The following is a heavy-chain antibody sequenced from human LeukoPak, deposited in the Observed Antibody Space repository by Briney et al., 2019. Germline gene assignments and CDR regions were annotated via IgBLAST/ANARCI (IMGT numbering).Heavy chain of an antibody. CDR2: IYSGGNT. CDR3: AKDADTATIIYWYFDL. CDR1: GFTVSSNY. Sequence: GGSLRLSCAASGFTVSSNYMSWVRQAPGKGLEWVSVIYSGGNTYYADSVKGRFTFSRDNSKNTLYLQMNSLRAEDTAVYFCAKDADTATIIYWYFDLWGRGTLVTVSS. J-gene: IGHJ2*01. V-gene: IGHV3-66*01. D-gene: IGHD5-18*01.